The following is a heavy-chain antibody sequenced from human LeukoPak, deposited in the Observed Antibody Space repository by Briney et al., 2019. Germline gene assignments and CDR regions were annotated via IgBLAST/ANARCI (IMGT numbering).Heavy chain of an antibody. Sequence: PGGSLRLSCAASGFTFSSYSMNWVRQPPGKGLEWIGEINHSGSTNYNPSLKSRVTISVDKSKNQFSLNLSSVTAADTAVYYCARGLVVVFAISVRWFDPWGQGTLVTVSS. CDR1: GFTFSSYS. CDR3: ARGLVVVFAISVRWFDP. J-gene: IGHJ5*02. CDR2: INHSGST. V-gene: IGHV4-34*01. D-gene: IGHD2-15*01.